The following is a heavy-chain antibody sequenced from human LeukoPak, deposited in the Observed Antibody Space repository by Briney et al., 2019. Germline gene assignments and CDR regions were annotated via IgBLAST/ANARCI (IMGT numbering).Heavy chain of an antibody. CDR1: GGSFSGYY. CDR3: ARIYYDSSGLSSFDY. CDR2: INHSGST. J-gene: IGHJ4*02. V-gene: IGHV4-34*01. D-gene: IGHD3-22*01. Sequence: KASETLSLTCAVYGGSFSGYYWSWIRQPPGKGLEWIGEINHSGSTNYNPSLKSRVTISVDTSKNQFSLKLSSVTAADTAVYYCARIYYDSSGLSSFDYWGQGTLVTVSS.